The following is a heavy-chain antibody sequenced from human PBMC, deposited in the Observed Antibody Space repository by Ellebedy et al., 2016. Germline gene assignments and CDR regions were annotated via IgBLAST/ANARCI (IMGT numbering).Heavy chain of an antibody. CDR3: AKASVAVGIPIDY. J-gene: IGHJ4*02. Sequence: GESLKISXAASGFTFSSYAMSWVRQAPGKGLEWVSAISGSGGSTYYADSVKGRFTISRDNSKNTLYLQMNSLRAEDTAVYYCAKASVAVGIPIDYWGQGTLVTVSS. V-gene: IGHV3-23*01. CDR1: GFTFSSYA. CDR2: ISGSGGST. D-gene: IGHD6-13*01.